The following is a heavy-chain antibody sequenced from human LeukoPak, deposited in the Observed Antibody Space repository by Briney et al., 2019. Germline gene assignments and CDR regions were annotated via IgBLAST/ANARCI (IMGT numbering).Heavy chain of an antibody. V-gene: IGHV3-30*18. CDR3: AKGGLVGATIWTYFDY. Sequence: QTGGSLRLSCAASGFTFGSYGMHWVRQAPGKGPEWVAVISYDGSNAYYADSVKGRFTISRDNSKNTLYLQMNGLRVEDTAVYNCAKGGLVGATIWTYFDYWGQGTLVTVSS. J-gene: IGHJ4*02. CDR1: GFTFGSYG. D-gene: IGHD1-26*01. CDR2: ISYDGSNA.